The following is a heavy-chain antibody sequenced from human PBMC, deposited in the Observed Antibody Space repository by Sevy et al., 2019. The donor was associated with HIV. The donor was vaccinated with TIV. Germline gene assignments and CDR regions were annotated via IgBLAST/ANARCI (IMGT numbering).Heavy chain of an antibody. V-gene: IGHV4-59*01. D-gene: IGHD3-3*01. CDR3: ARGVRYYDFWSGYPWFDP. CDR2: IYYSGST. Sequence: SETLSLPCTVSGGSLSSYYWSWIRQPPGEGLGWNGYIYYSGSTHYNPSLKSRVTISVDTSKNQFSLKLSSVTAADTAVYYCARGVRYYDFWSGYPWFDPWGQGTLVTVSS. CDR1: GGSLSSYY. J-gene: IGHJ5*02.